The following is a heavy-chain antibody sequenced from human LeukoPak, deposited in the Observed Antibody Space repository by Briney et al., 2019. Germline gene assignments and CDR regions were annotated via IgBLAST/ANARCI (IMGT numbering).Heavy chain of an antibody. CDR3: AKDGVVVAATRFNWFDP. CDR1: GFTFSSYG. CDR2: ISYDGSNK. J-gene: IGHJ5*02. D-gene: IGHD2-15*01. Sequence: GGSLRLSCAASGFTFSSYGMHWVRQAPGKGLQWVAVISYDGSNKYYADSVKGRFTISRDNSKNTLYLQMNSLRAEDTALYYCAKDGVVVAATRFNWFDPWGQGTLVTVSS. V-gene: IGHV3-30*18.